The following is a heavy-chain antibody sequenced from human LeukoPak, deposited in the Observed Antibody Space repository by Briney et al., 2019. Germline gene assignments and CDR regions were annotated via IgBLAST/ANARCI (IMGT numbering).Heavy chain of an antibody. V-gene: IGHV4-31*03. Sequence: SETLSLTCTVSGGSISSGGYYWSWIRQHPGKGLEWIGYIYYSGSTYYNPSLKSRVTISVDTSKNQFSLKLSSVTAADTAVYYCARHRWEGYDFWSGSMWGYNWFDPWGQGTLVTVSS. CDR1: GGSISSGGYY. CDR2: IYYSGST. D-gene: IGHD3-3*01. CDR3: ARHRWEGYDFWSGSMWGYNWFDP. J-gene: IGHJ5*02.